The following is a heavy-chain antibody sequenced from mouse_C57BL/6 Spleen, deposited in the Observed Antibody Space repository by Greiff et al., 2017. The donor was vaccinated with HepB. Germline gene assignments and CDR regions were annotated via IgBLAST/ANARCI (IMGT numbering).Heavy chain of an antibody. D-gene: IGHD1-1*01. J-gene: IGHJ2*01. CDR3: AREGGGRGFDY. V-gene: IGHV1-50*01. Sequence: QVQLQQPGAELVKPGASVKLSCKASGYTFTSYWMQWVKQRPGQGLEWIGEIDPSDSYTNYNQKFKGKATMTVDKSSSTAYMQLSNLTSKDSAVYYCAREGGGRGFDYWGQGTTLTVSS. CDR1: GYTFTSYW. CDR2: IDPSDSYT.